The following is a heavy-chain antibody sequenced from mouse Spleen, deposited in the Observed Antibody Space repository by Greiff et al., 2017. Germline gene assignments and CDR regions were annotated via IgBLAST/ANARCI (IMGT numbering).Heavy chain of an antibody. CDR1: GFNIKDYY. Sequence: EVKLMESGPELVKPGASVKVSCTASGFNIKDYYMHWVKQRTEQGLEWIGRIDPEDGETKYAPKFQGKATITADTSSNTAYLQLSSLTSEDTAVYYCARRYYGDYEGTFAYWGQGTLVTVSA. CDR2: IDPEDGET. J-gene: IGHJ3*01. V-gene: IGHV14-2*01. CDR3: ARRYYGDYEGTFAY. D-gene: IGHD2-13*01.